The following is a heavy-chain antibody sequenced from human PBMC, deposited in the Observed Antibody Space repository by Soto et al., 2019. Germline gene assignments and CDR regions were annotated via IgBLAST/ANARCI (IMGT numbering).Heavy chain of an antibody. Sequence: QVQLVQSGAEVKKPGASVKVSCKASGYTFTSYYISWVRQAPGQGLEWMGWISAYNGNTKYAQKLQGRVTMTTDTSTRTVYMELRSLRSDDTDVYYCARDNPTMGVWGQGTTVTVYS. V-gene: IGHV1-18*01. CDR2: ISAYNGNT. CDR1: GYTFTSYY. CDR3: ARDNPTMGV. J-gene: IGHJ6*02.